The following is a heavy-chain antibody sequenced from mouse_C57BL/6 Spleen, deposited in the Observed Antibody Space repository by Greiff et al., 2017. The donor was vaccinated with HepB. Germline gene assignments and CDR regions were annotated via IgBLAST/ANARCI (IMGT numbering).Heavy chain of an antibody. CDR3: AREVTGRDYFDY. V-gene: IGHV1-76*01. J-gene: IGHJ2*01. CDR2: IYPGSGNT. D-gene: IGHD4-1*01. CDR1: GYTFTDYY. Sequence: QVQLKQSGAELVRPGASVKLSCKASGYTFTDYYINWVKQRPGQGLEWIARIYPGSGNTYYNEKFKGKATLTAEKSSSTAYMQLSSLTSEDSAVYFCAREVTGRDYFDYWGQGTTLTVSS.